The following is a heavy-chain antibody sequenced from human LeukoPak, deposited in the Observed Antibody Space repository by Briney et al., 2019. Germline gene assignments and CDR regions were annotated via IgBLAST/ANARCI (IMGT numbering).Heavy chain of an antibody. CDR2: VKKDASEK. Sequence: PGGSLRLSCAASGFTFSNNWMTWVRQAPGKGLEWVASVKKDASEKYYVDSVKGRFTISRDNAKNSLYLQMNSLRVEDTAVYYCARDQLYYGSGSYGDYWGQGTLVTVSS. D-gene: IGHD3-10*01. J-gene: IGHJ4*02. V-gene: IGHV3-7*01. CDR1: GFTFSNNW. CDR3: ARDQLYYGSGSYGDY.